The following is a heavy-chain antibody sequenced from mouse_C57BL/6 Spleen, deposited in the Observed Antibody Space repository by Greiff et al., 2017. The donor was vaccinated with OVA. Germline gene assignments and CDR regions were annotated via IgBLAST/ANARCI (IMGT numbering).Heavy chain of an antibody. CDR3: TGPNWDPYWYFDV. D-gene: IGHD4-1*01. V-gene: IGHV6-3*01. J-gene: IGHJ1*03. CDR2: IRLKSDNYAT. CDR1: GFTFSNYW. Sequence: EVMLVESGGGLVQPGGSMKLSCVACGFTFSNYWMNWVRQSPEKGLEWVAQIRLKSDNYATHYAESVKGRFTISRDDSKSSVYLQMNNLRAEDTGIYYCTGPNWDPYWYFDVWGTGTTVTVSS.